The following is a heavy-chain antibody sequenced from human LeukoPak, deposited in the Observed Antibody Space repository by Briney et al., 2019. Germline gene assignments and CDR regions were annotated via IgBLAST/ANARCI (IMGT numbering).Heavy chain of an antibody. CDR2: ISSSGGST. V-gene: IGHV3-23*01. D-gene: IGHD6-13*01. CDR1: GFTFSSYA. J-gene: IGHJ4*02. CDR3: AKDLGAAAGTGLFDY. Sequence: GGSLRLSCAASGFTFSSYAMSWVRQAPGKGLEWVSAISSSGGSTYYADSVKGRFTISRDNSKNTLYLQMNSLRAEDTAVYYCAKDLGAAAGTGLFDYWGQGTLVTVSS.